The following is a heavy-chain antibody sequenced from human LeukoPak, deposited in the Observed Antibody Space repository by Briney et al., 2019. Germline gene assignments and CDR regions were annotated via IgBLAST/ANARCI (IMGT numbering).Heavy chain of an antibody. CDR1: GFTFSSYG. CDR2: ISYDGSNK. V-gene: IGHV3-30*18. CDR3: AKVIAVAGNEENFDY. D-gene: IGHD6-19*01. J-gene: IGHJ4*02. Sequence: PGGSLRLSCAASGFTFSSYGMHWVRQAPGKGLEWVAVISYDGSNKYYADSVKGRFTISRDNSKNTLYLQMNSLRAEDTAVYYCAKVIAVAGNEENFDYWGQGTLVTVSS.